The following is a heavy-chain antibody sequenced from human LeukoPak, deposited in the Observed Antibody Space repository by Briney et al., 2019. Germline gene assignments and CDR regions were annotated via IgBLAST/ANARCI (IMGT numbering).Heavy chain of an antibody. CDR3: ARHEKGGWGLRFSPIDY. CDR2: MYYSGTT. J-gene: IGHJ4*02. V-gene: IGHV4-39*01. Sequence: SETLSLTCSVSGGSISSRSYYWDWIRQPPGKGLEWIGGMYYSGTTYDNPALKSRATISVDTSNNQFSLRLSSVTAADTAVYYCARHEKGGWGLRFSPIDYWGQGTLVTVSS. CDR1: GGSISSRSYY. D-gene: IGHD3-3*01.